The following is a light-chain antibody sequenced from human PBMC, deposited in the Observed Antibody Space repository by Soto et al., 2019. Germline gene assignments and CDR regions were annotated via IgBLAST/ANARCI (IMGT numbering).Light chain of an antibody. CDR3: SSYTSSSSYV. Sequence: QSALTQPASVSGSPGRWITISCTGTSSDVGGYKYVSWYQQYPGKAHKLMIYDVSNRPSGVSNRFSGSKSGKTASLTISVLQAEDEADYYCSSYTSSSSYVFGTGTNVTVL. J-gene: IGLJ1*01. V-gene: IGLV2-14*03. CDR1: SSDVGGYKY. CDR2: DVS.